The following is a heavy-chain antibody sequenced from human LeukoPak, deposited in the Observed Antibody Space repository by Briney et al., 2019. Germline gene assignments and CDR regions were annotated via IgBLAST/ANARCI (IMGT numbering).Heavy chain of an antibody. J-gene: IGHJ4*02. Sequence: ESVKGRFTISRDKSKDTPYLQMNSLRAEDTAVYYCAKVTGPTAYWGQGTLVTVSS. CDR3: AKVTGPTAY. V-gene: IGHV3-23*01.